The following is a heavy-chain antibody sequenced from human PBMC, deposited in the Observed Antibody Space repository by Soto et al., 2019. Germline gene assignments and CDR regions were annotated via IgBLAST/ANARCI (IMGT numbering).Heavy chain of an antibody. J-gene: IGHJ6*02. CDR1: GFTFSSYA. V-gene: IGHV3-30-3*01. CDR2: ISYDGSNK. Sequence: PGGSLRLSCAASGFTFSSYAMHWVRQAPGKGLEWVAVISYDGSNKYYADSVKGRFTISRDNSKNTLYLQMNSLRAEDTAVYYCARDHVIAVAGTAYYGMDVWPRDHGHRLL. CDR3: ARDHVIAVAGTAYYGMDV. D-gene: IGHD6-19*01.